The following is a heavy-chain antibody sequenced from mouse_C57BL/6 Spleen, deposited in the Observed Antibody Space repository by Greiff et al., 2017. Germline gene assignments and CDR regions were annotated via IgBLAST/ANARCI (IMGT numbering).Heavy chain of an antibody. V-gene: IGHV1-61*01. J-gene: IGHJ2*01. CDR1: GYTFTSYW. D-gene: IGHD2-1*01. CDR2: IYPSDSET. Sequence: QVQLQQPGAELVRPGSSVKLSCKASGYTFTSYWMDWVKQRPGQGLEWIGNIYPSDSETHYNQKFKDKATLTVDKSSSTAYMQLSSLTSEDSAVYYCASREVYYGNFDYWGQGTTLTVSS. CDR3: ASREVYYGNFDY.